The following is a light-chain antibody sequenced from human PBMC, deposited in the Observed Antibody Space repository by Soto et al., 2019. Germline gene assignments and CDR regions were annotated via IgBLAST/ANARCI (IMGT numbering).Light chain of an antibody. CDR1: QSISSY. V-gene: IGKV1-39*01. CDR3: QQANSFPIT. Sequence: DIQMTQSPSSLSASVGDRVTITCRASQSISSYLNWYQQKPGKAPKLLIYDASSLQSGVPSRFSGSESGTDFTLTISSLQPEDCAIYFCQQANSFPITFGQGTRLEIK. J-gene: IGKJ5*01. CDR2: DAS.